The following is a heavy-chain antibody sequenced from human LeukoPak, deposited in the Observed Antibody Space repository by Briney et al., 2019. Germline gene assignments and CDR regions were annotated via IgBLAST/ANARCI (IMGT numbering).Heavy chain of an antibody. V-gene: IGHV4-59*01. CDR1: GGSISSYY. CDR2: IYYSGST. J-gene: IGHJ4*02. D-gene: IGHD3-10*01. Sequence: SETLSLTCTVSGGSISSYYWSWIRQPPGKGLEWIGYIYYSGSTNYNPSLKSRVTISVDTSKNQFSLKLSSVTAADTAVYYCARERGRFGVDYWGQGTLVTVSS. CDR3: ARERGRFGVDY.